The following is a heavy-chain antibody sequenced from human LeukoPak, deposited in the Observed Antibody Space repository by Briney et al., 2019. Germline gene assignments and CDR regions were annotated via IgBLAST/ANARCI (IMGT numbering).Heavy chain of an antibody. J-gene: IGHJ3*02. V-gene: IGHV5-51*01. D-gene: IGHD3-3*01. CDR1: GYRFTNYW. CDR2: IYPGDSDT. Sequence: GAALKISCQGSGYRFTNYWIGWVRQMPGKGLEWMGIIYPGDSDTSYSPSFQGQVTISADKSLSTAYLQWSSLRASDTAVYYCARPGGVRSIDAFDIWGQGALVTDSS. CDR3: ARPGGVRSIDAFDI.